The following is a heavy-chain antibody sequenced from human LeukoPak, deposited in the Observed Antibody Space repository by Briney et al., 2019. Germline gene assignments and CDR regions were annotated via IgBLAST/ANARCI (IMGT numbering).Heavy chain of an antibody. CDR3: ARVGLNDRDY. V-gene: IGHV1-2*02. CDR1: GYTFTSYA. CDR2: IHPNSGDT. D-gene: IGHD1-1*01. J-gene: IGHJ4*02. Sequence: GASVKVSCKASGYTFTSYAMNWVRQAPGQGLEWMGWIHPNSGDTNYAQKFQGRVTMTRDTSISTAYMELSRLRSDDTAVYYCARVGLNDRDYWGQGTLVTVSS.